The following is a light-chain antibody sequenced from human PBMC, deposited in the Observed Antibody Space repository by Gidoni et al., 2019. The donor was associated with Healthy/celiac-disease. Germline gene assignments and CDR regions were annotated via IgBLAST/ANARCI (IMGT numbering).Light chain of an antibody. CDR2: DAS. CDR3: QQRSNWPPG. Sequence: ELVLTQSPATLSLSPGDRATLSCRASQSVSSYLAWYQQKPGQAPRLLIYDASNRATGIPARCSGSGSGTDFTLTISSLEPEDFAVYYCQQRSNWPPGFXQXTRLEIK. V-gene: IGKV3-11*01. CDR1: QSVSSY. J-gene: IGKJ5*01.